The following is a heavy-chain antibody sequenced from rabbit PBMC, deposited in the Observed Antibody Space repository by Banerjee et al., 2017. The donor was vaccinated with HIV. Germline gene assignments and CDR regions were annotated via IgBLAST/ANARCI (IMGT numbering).Heavy chain of an antibody. CDR1: GFSFSSNYW. J-gene: IGHJ4*01. CDR3: TRGSRL. Sequence: QSLEESGGDLVKPGASLTLACTASGFSFSSNYWICWVRQAPGKGLEWIGCIYTADGSTYYASWVNGRFTISKTSSTTMTLQMTSLTDADTATYFCTRGSRLWGPGTLVTVS. D-gene: IGHD3-1*01. CDR2: IYTADGST. V-gene: IGHV1S40*01.